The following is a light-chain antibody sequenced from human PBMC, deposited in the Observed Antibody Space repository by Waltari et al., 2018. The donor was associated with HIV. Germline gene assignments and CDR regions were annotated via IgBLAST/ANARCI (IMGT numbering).Light chain of an antibody. Sequence: QSALTQPRSVSGSPGQSVTISCTGPSRYEGGYDSVPWYLQHPGKVPKLIIYEVIKRPSGVPDRCSGSKSGNTASLTISGLQTEDDADYFCCSYAGTYTYVLFGGGTKLTVL. V-gene: IGLV2-11*01. CDR2: EVI. CDR3: CSYAGTYTYVL. CDR1: SRYEGGYDS. J-gene: IGLJ3*02.